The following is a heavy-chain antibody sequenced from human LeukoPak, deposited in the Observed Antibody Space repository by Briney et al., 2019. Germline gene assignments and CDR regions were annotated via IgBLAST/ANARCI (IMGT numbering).Heavy chain of an antibody. CDR3: ARSIGSSSWNNVDY. CDR1: GYTFTGYY. CDR2: ISAYNGNT. Sequence: ASVKVSCKASGYTFTGYYMHWVRQAPGQGLEWMGWISAYNGNTNYAQKLQGRVTMTTDTSTSTAYMELRSLRSDDTAVYYCARSIGSSSWNNVDYWGQGTLVTVSS. J-gene: IGHJ4*02. D-gene: IGHD6-13*01. V-gene: IGHV1-18*04.